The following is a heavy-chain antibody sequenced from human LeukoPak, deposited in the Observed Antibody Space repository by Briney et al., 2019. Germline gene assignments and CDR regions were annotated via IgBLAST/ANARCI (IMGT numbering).Heavy chain of an antibody. V-gene: IGHV1-2*02. J-gene: IGHJ4*02. CDR2: INPNNGGT. Sequence: GASVKVSCKASGYTFTSYGINWVRQAPGQGLEWMGWINPNNGGTKYAQKFQGRVTMTRDTSISAAYMELGRLRSDDTAVYYCARDHYGSGSYYKYWGQGTPVTVSS. CDR3: ARDHYGSGSYYKY. CDR1: GYTFTSYG. D-gene: IGHD3-10*01.